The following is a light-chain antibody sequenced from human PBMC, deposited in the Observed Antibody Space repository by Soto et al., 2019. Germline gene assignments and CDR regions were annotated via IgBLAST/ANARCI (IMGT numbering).Light chain of an antibody. J-gene: IGLJ1*01. Sequence: SYEPTQPPSVSVSPGQTATITCSGDKLEDKYVSWYQQKPGQSPVLVIYQDTKRPSGIPERFSGSNSGNTATLTISGTQAMDEADYYCQTWDITTGVFGTGTKLTVL. V-gene: IGLV3-1*01. CDR2: QDT. CDR1: KLEDKY. CDR3: QTWDITTGV.